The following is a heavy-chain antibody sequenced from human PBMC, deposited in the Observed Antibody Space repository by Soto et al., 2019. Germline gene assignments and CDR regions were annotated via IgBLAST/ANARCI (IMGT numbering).Heavy chain of an antibody. CDR2: IDRSGST. Sequence: SETLSLTCAVYGGSFSAYYWAWIRQSPGKGLEWIGEIDRSGSTNFNPSLKSRVIISVDTSKNQFSLKLTSVTAAETAVYYCARTNRRRVLFDYYYYGMDVWGQGAPVTVSS. CDR1: GGSFSAYY. J-gene: IGHJ6*02. V-gene: IGHV4-34*01. D-gene: IGHD2-8*01. CDR3: ARTNRRRVLFDYYYYGMDV.